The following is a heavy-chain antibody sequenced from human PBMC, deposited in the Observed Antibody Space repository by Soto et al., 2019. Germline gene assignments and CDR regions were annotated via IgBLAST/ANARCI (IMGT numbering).Heavy chain of an antibody. V-gene: IGHV4-38-2*02. D-gene: IGHD6-19*01. Sequence: KASETLSLTCTVSSSPINSRYYWGWIRQTPGKGLEWVASIYHSGSTHYNPSLKSRATISVDTSNNKFSLRLSSVTAADTAIYYCARNTSGRNFDYRGQGTQVTVSS. CDR2: IYHSGST. CDR1: SSPINSRYY. J-gene: IGHJ4*02. CDR3: ARNTSGRNFDY.